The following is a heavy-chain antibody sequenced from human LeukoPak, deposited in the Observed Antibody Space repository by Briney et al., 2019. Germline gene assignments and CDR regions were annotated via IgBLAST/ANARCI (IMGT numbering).Heavy chain of an antibody. D-gene: IGHD6-13*01. Sequence: SETLSLTCTVSGGSISSYYWSWIRQPPGKGLEWIGYIYYSGSTNYNPSLKSRVTISVDTSKNQFSLKLSSVTAADTAVYYCARSGRAAAGMFDYWGQGTLVSVSS. CDR2: IYYSGST. J-gene: IGHJ4*02. CDR3: ARSGRAAAGMFDY. V-gene: IGHV4-59*01. CDR1: GGSISSYY.